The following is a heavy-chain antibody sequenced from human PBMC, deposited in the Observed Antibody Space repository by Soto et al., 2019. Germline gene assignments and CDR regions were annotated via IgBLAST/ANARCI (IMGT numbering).Heavy chain of an antibody. D-gene: IGHD6-13*01. V-gene: IGHV1-8*01. Sequence: ASVKVSCKASGYTFTSYDINWVRQATGQGLEWMGWMNPNSGNTGYAQKFQGRVTMTRNTSISTAYMELSSLRSEDTAVYYCARGRSTSSSWYLSAYYYYYGMDVWGQGTTVTVSS. J-gene: IGHJ6*02. CDR2: MNPNSGNT. CDR3: ARGRSTSSSWYLSAYYYYYGMDV. CDR1: GYTFTSYD.